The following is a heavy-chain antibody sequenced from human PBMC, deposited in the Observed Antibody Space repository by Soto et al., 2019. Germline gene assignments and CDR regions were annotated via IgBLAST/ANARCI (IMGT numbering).Heavy chain of an antibody. D-gene: IGHD2-2*01. J-gene: IGHJ4*02. CDR2: IYYRGTT. V-gene: IGHV4-59*11. CDR3: ARGGGSPYHDHEFDY. CDR1: GVSTSNHY. Sequence: QVQLQESGPGLVKPSETLSLTCSVSGVSTSNHYWTWIRKLPGQGPEWIGCIYYRGTTNYNASFNSRVTISVGTSKNQFSLKLTSVTTADTAVYYCARGGGSPYHDHEFDYWGQGILVTVSS.